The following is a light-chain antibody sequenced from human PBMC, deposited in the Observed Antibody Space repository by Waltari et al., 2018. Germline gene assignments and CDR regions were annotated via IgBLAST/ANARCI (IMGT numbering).Light chain of an antibody. V-gene: IGLV2-8*01. CDR1: TSDVGGYDC. CDR3: NSYAGSNSVV. J-gene: IGLJ2*01. Sequence: QSALTQPPSASGSPGQSVTISCTGTTSDVGGYDCVSWYQQHPGKAPKLMFYEVNKRPSGVPGRFSGSKSGNMAYLTVSGLQAEDEAHYYCNSYAGSNSVVFGGGTKLTVL. CDR2: EVN.